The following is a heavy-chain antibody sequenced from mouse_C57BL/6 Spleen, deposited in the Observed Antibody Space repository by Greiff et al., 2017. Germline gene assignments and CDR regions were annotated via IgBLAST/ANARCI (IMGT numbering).Heavy chain of an antibody. CDR2: IDPSDSET. CDR1: GYTFTSYG. J-gene: IGHJ3*01. V-gene: IGHV1-52*01. CDR3: ARCAAQATPFAY. D-gene: IGHD3-2*02. Sequence: VQLQQPGAELVRPGSSVKLSCKASGYTFTSYGMHWVKQRPIQGLEWIGNIDPSDSETHYNQKFKDKATLTVDKSSSTGYMQLSSLTSEDSAVYYCARCAAQATPFAYWGQGTLVTVSA.